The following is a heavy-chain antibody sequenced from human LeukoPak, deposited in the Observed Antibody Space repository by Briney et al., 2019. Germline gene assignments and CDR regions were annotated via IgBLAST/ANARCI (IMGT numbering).Heavy chain of an antibody. J-gene: IGHJ4*02. V-gene: IGHV1-18*01. CDR1: GYTFTSYG. CDR3: ARVQIGEFVVDY. CDR2: ISAYNGNT. Sequence: ASVKVSCKASGYTFTSYGISWVRQAPGQGLEWMGGISAYNGNTNYAQKLQGRVTMTTDTSTSTAYMELRSLRSDDTAVYYCARVQIGEFVVDYWGQGTLVTVSS. D-gene: IGHD3-10*01.